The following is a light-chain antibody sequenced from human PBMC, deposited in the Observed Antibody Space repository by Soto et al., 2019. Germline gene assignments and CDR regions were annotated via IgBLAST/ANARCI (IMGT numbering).Light chain of an antibody. CDR2: DVT. V-gene: IGLV2-14*03. Sequence: QSALTQPASVSGSPGQSSAISCTGTSSDVGGYNYVSWYQQHPGKAPNLIIFDVTRRPWGVSDRFSGSKAGNAASLTISGLQAEDEADYYCSSYTTRSTVVFGGGTKVTVL. CDR3: SSYTTRSTVV. J-gene: IGLJ2*01. CDR1: SSDVGGYNY.